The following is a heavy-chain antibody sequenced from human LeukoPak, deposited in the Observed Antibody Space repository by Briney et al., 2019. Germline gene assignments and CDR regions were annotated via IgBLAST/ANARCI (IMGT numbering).Heavy chain of an antibody. Sequence: RASVKVSCKASGYTFTGYYMHWVRQAPGQGLEWMGWINPNSGGTNYAQKFQGRVTMTRDTSISTAYMELSRLRSDGTAVYYCARSILLWFGELLFKTSSPFDYWGQGTLVTVSS. J-gene: IGHJ4*02. CDR3: ARSILLWFGELLFKTSSPFDY. V-gene: IGHV1-2*02. CDR2: INPNSGGT. CDR1: GYTFTGYY. D-gene: IGHD3-10*01.